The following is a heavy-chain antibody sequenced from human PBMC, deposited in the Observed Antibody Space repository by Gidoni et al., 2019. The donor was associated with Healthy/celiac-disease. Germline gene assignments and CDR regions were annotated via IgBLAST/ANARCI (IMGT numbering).Heavy chain of an antibody. CDR3: AKDSSRGYCSSTSCWSTWFDP. CDR2: ISYDGSNK. J-gene: IGHJ5*02. D-gene: IGHD2-2*01. Sequence: QVQLVESGGGVVQPGRSLRLSCAASGFPFSSSGMHWVRQAPGKGLEWVAVISYDGSNKYYADSVKGRFTISRDNSKNTLYLQMNSLRAEDTAVYYCAKDSSRGYCSSTSCWSTWFDPWGQGTLVTVSS. CDR1: GFPFSSSG. V-gene: IGHV3-30*18.